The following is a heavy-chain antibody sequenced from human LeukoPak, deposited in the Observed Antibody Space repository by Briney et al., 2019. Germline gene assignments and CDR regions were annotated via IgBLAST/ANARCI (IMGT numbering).Heavy chain of an antibody. CDR2: ISYDGGNK. Sequence: GGSLRLSCAASGFTFSSYAMHWVRQAPGKGLEWVAVISYDGGNKYYADSVKGRFTISRDNSKNTLYLQMNSLRAEDTAVYYCARDGSSSGYYLFDYWGQGTLVTVSS. J-gene: IGHJ4*02. CDR1: GFTFSSYA. V-gene: IGHV3-30-3*01. CDR3: ARDGSSSGYYLFDY. D-gene: IGHD3-22*01.